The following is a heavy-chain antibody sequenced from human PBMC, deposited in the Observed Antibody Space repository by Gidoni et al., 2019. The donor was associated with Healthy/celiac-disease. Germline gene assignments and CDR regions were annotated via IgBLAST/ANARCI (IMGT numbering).Heavy chain of an antibody. CDR3: AKGVLLLDSSGYYLNYYYGMDV. J-gene: IGHJ6*02. CDR2: ISAYNGNT. D-gene: IGHD3-22*01. V-gene: IGHV1-18*01. Sequence: QVQLVQSGAEVKKPGASVKVSCKASGYTFPSYGISWVRQAPGQGLEWMGWISAYNGNTNYAQQLQGRVTMTTDTSTSTAYMELRSLRSDDTAVYYCAKGVLLLDSSGYYLNYYYGMDVWGQGTTVTVSS. CDR1: GYTFPSYG.